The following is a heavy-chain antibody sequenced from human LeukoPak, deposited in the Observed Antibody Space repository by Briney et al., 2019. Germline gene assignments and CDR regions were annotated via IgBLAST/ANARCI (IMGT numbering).Heavy chain of an antibody. V-gene: IGHV1-18*01. D-gene: IGHD6-13*01. J-gene: IGHJ2*01. CDR2: ISAYNGNT. Sequence: ASVKVSCKASGYTFTSYGISWVRQAPGQGLEWMGWISAYNGNTSYAQKLQGRVTMTTDTSTSTAYMELRSLRSDDAAVYYCARVIIAAAGRYWYFDLWGRGTLVTVSS. CDR3: ARVIIAAAGRYWYFDL. CDR1: GYTFTSYG.